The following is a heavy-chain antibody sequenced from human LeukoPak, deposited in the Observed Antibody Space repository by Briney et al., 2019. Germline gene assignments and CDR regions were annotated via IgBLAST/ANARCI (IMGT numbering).Heavy chain of an antibody. J-gene: IGHJ6*02. Sequence: SVKVSCKASGGTFSSYAISWVRQAPGQGLEWMGGIIPIFGTANYAQKFQGRVTITADESTSTAYMELSSLRSEDTAVYYCARGRAMVRGLAYGMDVWGQGSTVTVSS. CDR1: GGTFSSYA. V-gene: IGHV1-69*13. D-gene: IGHD3-10*01. CDR2: IIPIFGTA. CDR3: ARGRAMVRGLAYGMDV.